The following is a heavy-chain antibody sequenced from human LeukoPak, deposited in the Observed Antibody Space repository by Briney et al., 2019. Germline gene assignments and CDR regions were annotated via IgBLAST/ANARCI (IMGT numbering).Heavy chain of an antibody. Sequence: PSETLSLTCAVSGYSISSGYYWGWIRRPPGKGLEWIGSIYHSGSTYYNPSLKSRVTISVDTSKNQFSLKLSSVTAADTAVYYCARGVVVVPAAMPGYYYYYMDVWGKGTTVTVSS. D-gene: IGHD2-2*01. V-gene: IGHV4-38-2*01. J-gene: IGHJ6*03. CDR3: ARGVVVVPAAMPGYYYYYMDV. CDR2: IYHSGST. CDR1: GYSISSGYY.